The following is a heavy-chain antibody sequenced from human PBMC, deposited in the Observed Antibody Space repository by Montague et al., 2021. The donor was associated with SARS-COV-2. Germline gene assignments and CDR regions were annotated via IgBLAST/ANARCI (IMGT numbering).Heavy chain of an antibody. CDR3: ARLGVVPSPRTFDP. V-gene: IGHV4-4*02. J-gene: IGHJ5*02. Sequence: SETLSLTCEVSGPSISSNNRGLWVRQPPGKGVKRIGETHHSGSTNYNPSLRGRVTLSVDKSKNQFSLKVNSVSAADTAVYYCARLGVVPSPRTFDPWGQGTLVTVSS. CDR1: GPSISSNNR. CDR2: THHSGST. D-gene: IGHD3-10*01.